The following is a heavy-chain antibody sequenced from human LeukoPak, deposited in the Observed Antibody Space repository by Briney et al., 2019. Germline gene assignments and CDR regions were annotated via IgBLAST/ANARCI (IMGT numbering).Heavy chain of an antibody. CDR1: GFTFSSYA. CDR3: AKSGLNRFDY. D-gene: IGHD3-3*01. J-gene: IGHJ4*02. V-gene: IGHV3-21*04. Sequence: GGSLRLSCAASGFTFSSYAMHWVRQAPGKGLEWVSCISSSSSYIYYADSVKGRFTISRDNSKNTLYLQMNSLRAEDTALYYCAKSGLNRFDYWGQGTLVTVSS. CDR2: ISSSSSYI.